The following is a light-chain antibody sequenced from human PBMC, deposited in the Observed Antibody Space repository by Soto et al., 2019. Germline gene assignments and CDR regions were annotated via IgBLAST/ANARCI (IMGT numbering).Light chain of an antibody. Sequence: IQMTQSLSSLSASVGDRVTITCRASQTINRYLSWYQQKPGKAPNLLISAASTLQAGVPSRFSGSESGTEFTLTISSLQPEDFATYYCQQTYSSPWTFGQGTKVEIK. V-gene: IGKV1-39*01. CDR1: QTINRY. CDR3: QQTYSSPWT. J-gene: IGKJ1*01. CDR2: AAS.